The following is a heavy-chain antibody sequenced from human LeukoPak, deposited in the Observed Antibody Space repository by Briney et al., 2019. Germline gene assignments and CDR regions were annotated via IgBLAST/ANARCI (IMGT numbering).Heavy chain of an antibody. D-gene: IGHD4/OR15-4a*01. V-gene: IGHV1-18*01. CDR1: GYTFNTYG. J-gene: IGHJ4*02. CDR3: ARPLLWWPQVGYFDY. Sequence: ASVKVSCKPSGYTFNTYGITWVRQAPGQGLEWMGWISPYNGNTNYAQKFQGRVTLTTDTSTSTAYMELRSLRSDDTAVYYCARPLLWWPQVGYFDYWGQGTLVTVSS. CDR2: ISPYNGNT.